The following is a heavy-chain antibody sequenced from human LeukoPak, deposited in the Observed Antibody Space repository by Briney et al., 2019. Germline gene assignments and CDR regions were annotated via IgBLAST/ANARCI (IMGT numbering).Heavy chain of an antibody. D-gene: IGHD2-8*01. CDR3: ARLAYCSNDVCYSNYYYSMDV. V-gene: IGHV5-51*01. Sequence: GESLKISCKGSGYTFSSYWIGWVRQMPGKGLEWMGIIFPDDSDTRYSPSFQGQVTISADKSISTAYLQWSSLKASDTAMYYCARLAYCSNDVCYSNYYYSMDVWGKGTTVTVSS. CDR2: IFPDDSDT. J-gene: IGHJ6*03. CDR1: GYTFSSYW.